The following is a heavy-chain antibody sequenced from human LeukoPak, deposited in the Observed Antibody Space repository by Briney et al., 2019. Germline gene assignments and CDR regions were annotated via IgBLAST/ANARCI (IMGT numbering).Heavy chain of an antibody. CDR1: GYTLTSYG. V-gene: IGHV1-18*01. Sequence: ASVKVSCKASGYTLTSYGISWVRQAPGQGLEWMGWISAYNGNTNYAQKLQGRVTMTTDTSTSTAYMELRSLRSDDTAAYYCATDRAVYYYGMDVWGQGTTLTVSS. CDR2: ISAYNGNT. J-gene: IGHJ6*02. CDR3: ATDRAVYYYGMDV.